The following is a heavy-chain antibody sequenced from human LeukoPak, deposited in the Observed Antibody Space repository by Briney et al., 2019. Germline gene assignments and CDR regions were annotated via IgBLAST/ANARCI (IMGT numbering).Heavy chain of an antibody. V-gene: IGHV4-59*01. CDR3: ARRGGSPLGAFDI. Sequence: SETLSLTCTVSGGSISSYYWSWIRQPPGKGLEWIGYIYYSERPNYNPSLKSRVTISVDTSKNQFSLKLTSVTAADTAVYYCARRGGSPLGAFDIWGQGTMVTVSS. D-gene: IGHD1-26*01. CDR2: IYYSERP. CDR1: GGSISSYY. J-gene: IGHJ3*02.